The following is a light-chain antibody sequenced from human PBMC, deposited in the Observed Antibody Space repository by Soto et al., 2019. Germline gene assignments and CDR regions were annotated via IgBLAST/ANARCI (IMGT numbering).Light chain of an antibody. CDR2: WAS. CDR3: QQYFDTPT. J-gene: IGKJ1*01. Sequence: DIVMTQSPDSLAVSLGERATIKCKSSRSILSRSNNKSYLAWYQQKPGQPPKLLISWASTRESGVPDRFSGSGSATDFTLTISSLQAEDVAVYHCQQYFDTPTFGQGTKVEIK. CDR1: RSILSRSNNKSY. V-gene: IGKV4-1*01.